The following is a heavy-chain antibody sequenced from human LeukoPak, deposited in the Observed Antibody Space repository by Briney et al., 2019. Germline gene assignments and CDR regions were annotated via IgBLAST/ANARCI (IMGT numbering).Heavy chain of an antibody. CDR1: GGSISSGDYY. CDR3: ARETTVVETDAFDI. V-gene: IGHV4-30-4*01. Sequence: SETLSLTCTVSGGSISSGDYYWSWIRQPPGKGLEWIGYIYYSGSTYYNPSLKSRVTISVDTSKNQFSLKLSSVTAADTAVYYCARETTVVETDAFDIWGQGTMVTASS. CDR2: IYYSGST. J-gene: IGHJ3*02. D-gene: IGHD4-23*01.